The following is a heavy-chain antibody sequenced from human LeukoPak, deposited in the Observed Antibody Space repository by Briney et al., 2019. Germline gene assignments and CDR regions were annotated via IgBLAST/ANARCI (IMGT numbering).Heavy chain of an antibody. J-gene: IGHJ4*02. CDR3: ARLGVHSGYPVGFDY. V-gene: IGHV1-2*02. CDR1: GYTFTGYY. CDR2: INPKSGGT. Sequence: ASVKVSCKASGYTFTGYYMHWVRQAPGQGLEWMGWINPKSGGTNYAQKFQGRVTMTRDTSISTAYMELSRLRSDDTAVYYCARLGVHSGYPVGFDYWGQGTLVTVSS. D-gene: IGHD3-22*01.